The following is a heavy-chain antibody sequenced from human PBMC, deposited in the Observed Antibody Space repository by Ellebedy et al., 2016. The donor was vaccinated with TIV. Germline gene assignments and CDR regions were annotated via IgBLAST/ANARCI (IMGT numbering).Heavy chain of an antibody. J-gene: IGHJ4*02. Sequence: GESLKISCAASGFPFSNYWMSWVRQAPGKGLEWVANIKQDGSEKYYVDSVKGRFSISRDNAKNSLYLQMNSLTDEDTAVYYCARDQWLGRAYYFDSWGQGALLTVSS. CDR3: ARDQWLGRAYYFDS. CDR1: GFPFSNYW. CDR2: IKQDGSEK. D-gene: IGHD6-19*01. V-gene: IGHV3-7*01.